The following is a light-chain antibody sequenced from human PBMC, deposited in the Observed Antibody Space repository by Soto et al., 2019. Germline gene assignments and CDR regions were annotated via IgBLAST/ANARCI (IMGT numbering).Light chain of an antibody. CDR1: QSVSSY. CDR3: QQSGT. V-gene: IGKV3-11*01. Sequence: EIVLTQSPATLSLSPGERATLSCRASQSVSSYLAWYQQKPGQAPRLLIYDASNRATGIPARFSGSGSGTDFTLTISRLEPEDFAVYYCQQSGTFGQGTKLEIK. CDR2: DAS. J-gene: IGKJ2*01.